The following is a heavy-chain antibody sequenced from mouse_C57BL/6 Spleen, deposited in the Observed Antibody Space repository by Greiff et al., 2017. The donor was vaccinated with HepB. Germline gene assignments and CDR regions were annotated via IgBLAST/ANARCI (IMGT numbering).Heavy chain of an antibody. D-gene: IGHD1-1*01. J-gene: IGHJ4*01. Sequence: QVQLKQPGAELVRPGSSVKLSCKASGYTFTSYWMHWVKQRPIQGLEWIGNIDPSDSETHYNQKFKDKATLTVDKSSSTAYMQLSSLTSEDSAVYYCARGDYYGSSKRAMDYWGQGTSVTVSS. V-gene: IGHV1-52*01. CDR3: ARGDYYGSSKRAMDY. CDR2: IDPSDSET. CDR1: GYTFTSYW.